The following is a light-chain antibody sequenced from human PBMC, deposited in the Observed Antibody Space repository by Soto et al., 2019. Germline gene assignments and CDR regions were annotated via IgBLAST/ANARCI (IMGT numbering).Light chain of an antibody. V-gene: IGKV3-20*01. CDR3: QQYGSSGT. J-gene: IGKJ1*01. Sequence: EVLLTQFPDTLSVCAGQKATLSCRASQSLRTNIAWYQQKPGQAPRLLIYGASNRATGIPDRFSGSGSGTDFTLTISRLEPEDFAVYYCQQYGSSGTFGHGTKVDIK. CDR2: GAS. CDR1: QSLRTN.